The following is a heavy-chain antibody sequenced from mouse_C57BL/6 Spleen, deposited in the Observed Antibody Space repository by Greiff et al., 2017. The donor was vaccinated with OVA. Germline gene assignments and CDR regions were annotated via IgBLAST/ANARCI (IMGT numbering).Heavy chain of an antibody. CDR3: ARSGITTVVADWYFDV. D-gene: IGHD1-1*01. Sequence: QVQLQQSGAELARPGASVKMSCKASGYTFTSYTMHWVKQRPGQGLEWIGYINPSSGYTKYNQKFKDKATLTADKSSSTAYMQLSSLTSEDSAVYYCARSGITTVVADWYFDVWGTGTTVTVS. J-gene: IGHJ1*03. V-gene: IGHV1-4*01. CDR1: GYTFTSYT. CDR2: INPSSGYT.